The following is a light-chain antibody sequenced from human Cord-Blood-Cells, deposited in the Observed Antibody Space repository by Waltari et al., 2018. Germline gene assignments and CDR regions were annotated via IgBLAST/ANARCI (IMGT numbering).Light chain of an antibody. CDR3: SSYTSSSTNYV. V-gene: IGLV2-14*01. Sequence: QSALTQPASVSGSPGQSITISCTGTSSDVGGYNYVSWYQQHPGKAPKLMIDEFSNRPSGVSNRFSGSKSGNTASLTISGLQAEDEADYYCSSYTSSSTNYVFGTGTKVTVL. CDR1: SSDVGGYNY. J-gene: IGLJ1*01. CDR2: EFS.